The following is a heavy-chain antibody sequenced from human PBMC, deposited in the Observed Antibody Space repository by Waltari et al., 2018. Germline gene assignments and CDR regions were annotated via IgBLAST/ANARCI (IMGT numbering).Heavy chain of an antibody. CDR1: GGSFSGYY. V-gene: IGHV4-34*01. D-gene: IGHD4-17*01. CDR2: INHSGST. Sequence: QVQLQQWGAGLLKPSETLSLTCAVYGGSFSGYYWSWIRQPPGKGLEWIGEINHSGSTNYNPSLKSRVTISVDTSKNQFSLKLSSVTAADTAVYYCARGGGLDGDHHFDYWGQGTLVTVSS. CDR3: ARGGGLDGDHHFDY. J-gene: IGHJ4*02.